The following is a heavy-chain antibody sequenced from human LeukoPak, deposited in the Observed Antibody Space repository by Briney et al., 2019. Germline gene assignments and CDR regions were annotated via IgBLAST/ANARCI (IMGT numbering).Heavy chain of an antibody. CDR2: ISAYNGNT. Sequence: ASVKVSCKAYGGTFSSYAISWVRQAPGQGLEWMGWISAYNGNTNYAQKLQGRVTMTTDTSTSTAYMELRSLRSDDTAVYYCARSIVVNNWFDPWGQGTLVTVSS. J-gene: IGHJ5*02. CDR1: GGTFSSYA. D-gene: IGHD3-22*01. V-gene: IGHV1-18*01. CDR3: ARSIVVNNWFDP.